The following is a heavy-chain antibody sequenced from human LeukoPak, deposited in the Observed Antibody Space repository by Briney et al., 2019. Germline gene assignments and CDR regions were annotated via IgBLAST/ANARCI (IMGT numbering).Heavy chain of an antibody. Sequence: ASVKVSCKASGGTFSSYAISWVRQAPGQGLEWMGRIIPILGIANYAQKFQGRVTITADKSTSTAYMELSSLRSEDTAVYYCAKDDYYGSGSYYNNYYYGMDVWGQGTTVTVSS. CDR3: AKDDYYGSGSYYNNYYYGMDV. J-gene: IGHJ6*02. CDR1: GGTFSSYA. V-gene: IGHV1-69*04. D-gene: IGHD3-10*01. CDR2: IIPILGIA.